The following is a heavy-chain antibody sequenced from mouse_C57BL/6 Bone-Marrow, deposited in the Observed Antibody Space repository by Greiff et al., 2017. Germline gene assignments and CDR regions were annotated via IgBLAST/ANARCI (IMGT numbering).Heavy chain of an antibody. CDR1: GYTFTGYW. CDR2: ILPGSGCT. Sequence: VKLQESGAELMKPGASVKLSCKATGYTFTGYWIEWVKQRPGHGLEWIGEILPGSGCTNYNAKFKGKATFTADTSSNPAYMQLSSLTSEVSALSYCARRGIYSYYAVYAMDYWGQGTSVTVSS. CDR3: ARRGIYSYYAVYAMDY. V-gene: IGHV1-9*01. D-gene: IGHD1-1*01. J-gene: IGHJ4*01.